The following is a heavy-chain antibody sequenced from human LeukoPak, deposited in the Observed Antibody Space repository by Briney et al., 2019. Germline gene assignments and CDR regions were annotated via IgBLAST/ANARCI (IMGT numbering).Heavy chain of an antibody. CDR1: GGSISSASYY. D-gene: IGHD4-23*01. CDR3: ARGTTVVTPDAFDI. J-gene: IGHJ3*02. CDR2: IYYSGST. V-gene: IGHV4-61*01. Sequence: SETLSLTCTVSGGSISSASYYWRWIRQPPGTGLEWIGYIYYSGSTNYNPSLKSRVTISLDTSKNQFSLKLSSVTAADTAVYYCARGTTVVTPDAFDIWGQGTMVTVSS.